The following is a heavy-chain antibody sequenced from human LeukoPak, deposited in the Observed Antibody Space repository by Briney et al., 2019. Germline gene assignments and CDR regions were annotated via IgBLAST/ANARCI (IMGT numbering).Heavy chain of an antibody. J-gene: IGHJ4*02. CDR1: GFTFSSFA. D-gene: IGHD1-26*01. V-gene: IGHV3-30*04. CDR2: ISYVARET. Sequence: GGSLRLSCAASGFTFSSFAMHWVRQAPGKGLEWVAFISYVARETYYADSVKGRSTISRDNSKDMVYLQMNSLTTADTAVYYCARSYSLPEYWGQGTLVTVSS. CDR3: ARSYSLPEY.